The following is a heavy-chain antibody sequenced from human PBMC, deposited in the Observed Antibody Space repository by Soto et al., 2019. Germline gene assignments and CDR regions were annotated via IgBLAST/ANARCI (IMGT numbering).Heavy chain of an antibody. CDR3: AKRATGTYFDY. CDR1: GFTFSNAW. Sequence: PGGSLRLSCAASGFTFSNAWMTWVRQAPGKGLECVGRIKSKTDGGTTEYAAPAKGRFTISRDDSKNTLYLQMNSLRAEDTAVYYCAKRATGTYFDYWGQGTLVTVSS. D-gene: IGHD1-1*01. CDR2: IKSKTDGGTT. V-gene: IGHV3-15*01. J-gene: IGHJ4*02.